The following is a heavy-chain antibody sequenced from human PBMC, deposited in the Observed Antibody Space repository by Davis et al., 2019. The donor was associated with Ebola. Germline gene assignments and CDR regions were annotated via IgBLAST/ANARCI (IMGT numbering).Heavy chain of an antibody. V-gene: IGHV4-59*01. CDR2: IYYSESS. CDR3: ARGGVTPPYYYYGMDV. J-gene: IGHJ6*02. CDR1: GGSISSSY. D-gene: IGHD2-21*02. Sequence: SETLSLTCTVSGGSISSSYWSWIRQPPGKGLEWIGYIYYSESSNYNPSLKSRVTISVDTSKNHFSLKLSSVTAADTAVYYCARGGVTPPYYYYGMDVWGQGTTVTVSS.